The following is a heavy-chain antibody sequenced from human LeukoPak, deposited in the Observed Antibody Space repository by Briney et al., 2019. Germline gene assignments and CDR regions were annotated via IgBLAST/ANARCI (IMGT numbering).Heavy chain of an antibody. Sequence: PSETLSLTCAVYGGSSSGYYWSWFRQPPGKGREWMGEINHSGSTNYNPSLKSRVTISVDTSKNQFSLKLSSVTAADTAVYYCARVSVVVPAAIDWFDPWGQGTLVTVSS. D-gene: IGHD2-2*01. J-gene: IGHJ5*02. CDR2: INHSGST. V-gene: IGHV4-34*01. CDR3: ARVSVVVPAAIDWFDP. CDR1: GGSSSGYY.